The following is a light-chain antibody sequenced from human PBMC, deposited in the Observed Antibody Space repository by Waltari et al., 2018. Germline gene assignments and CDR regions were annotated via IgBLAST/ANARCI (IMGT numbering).Light chain of an antibody. CDR3: SSHTTTNTYV. J-gene: IGLJ1*01. V-gene: IGLV2-14*01. Sequence: QSALTQPASVSGSPGPSITIPCPGTSSAVGAFDYVSWYQQFPGKAPKLLISQVTNRPSGVSNRFSGSKSANTASLTISGLQAEDEAHYFCSSHTTTNTYVFGTGTKVTVL. CDR1: SSAVGAFDY. CDR2: QVT.